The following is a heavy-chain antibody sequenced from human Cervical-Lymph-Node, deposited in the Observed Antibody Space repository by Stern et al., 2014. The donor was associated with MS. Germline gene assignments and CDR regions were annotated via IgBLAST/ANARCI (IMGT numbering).Heavy chain of an antibody. CDR1: GASITSYY. V-gene: IGHV4-59*01. J-gene: IGHJ5*02. Sequence: QVQLQESGPGLLRPSATLSLTCTVSGASITSYYWSWIRQPPGKGLEWIGYIYCRGTTNYNASLKGRVAISIGTSKTQFSLRLSSVTAADTAVYYCARATDLWGQGTLVTVSS. CDR3: ARATDL. CDR2: IYCRGTT.